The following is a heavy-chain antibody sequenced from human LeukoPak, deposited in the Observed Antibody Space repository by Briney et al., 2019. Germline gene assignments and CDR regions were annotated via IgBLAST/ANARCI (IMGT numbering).Heavy chain of an antibody. J-gene: IGHJ3*02. CDR1: GGSISSSSYY. Sequence: SETLSLTCTVSGGSISSSSYYWGWIRQPPGKGLEWIGRSYYSGSTYYNPALKSRVTISVDTSKNQFSLKLSSVTAADTAVYYCARGAVAGGFLAFDIWGQGTMVTVSS. D-gene: IGHD6-19*01. CDR3: ARGAVAGGFLAFDI. V-gene: IGHV4-39*01. CDR2: SYYSGST.